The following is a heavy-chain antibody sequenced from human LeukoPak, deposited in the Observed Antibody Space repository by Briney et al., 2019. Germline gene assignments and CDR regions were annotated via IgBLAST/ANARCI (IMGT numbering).Heavy chain of an antibody. CDR3: AREAYDAFDI. V-gene: IGHV3-53*04. CDR2: IYSGGST. Sequence: GGSLRLSCAASGFTVSSNYMSWVRQAPGKGLEWVSVIYSGGSTYYADSVKGRFTIYRHNSKNTLYLQMNSLRAEDTAVYYCAREAYDAFDIWGQGTMVTVSS. J-gene: IGHJ3*02. CDR1: GFTVSSNY.